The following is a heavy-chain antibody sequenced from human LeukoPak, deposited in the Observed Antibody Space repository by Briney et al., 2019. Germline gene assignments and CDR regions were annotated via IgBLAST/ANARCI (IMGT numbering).Heavy chain of an antibody. J-gene: IGHJ4*02. Sequence: ASVKVSCKASGYTFTSYDISWVRQATGQGLEWMGWMNPNSGNTGYAQKFQGRVTMTRNTSISTAYMELSSLRSEDTAVYYCARARSMVRGVIPPGYWGQGTLVTVSS. CDR1: GYTFTSYD. V-gene: IGHV1-8*01. CDR2: MNPNSGNT. CDR3: ARARSMVRGVIPPGY. D-gene: IGHD3-10*01.